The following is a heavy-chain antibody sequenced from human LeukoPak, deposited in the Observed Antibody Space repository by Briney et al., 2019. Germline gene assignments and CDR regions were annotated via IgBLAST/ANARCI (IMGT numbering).Heavy chain of an antibody. D-gene: IGHD5-24*01. CDR3: ASVEMATITDY. CDR2: INHSGST. CDR1: GGSFSGYY. J-gene: IGHJ4*02. Sequence: PSETLSLTCAVYGGSFSGYYWSWIRQPPGKGLEWIGEINHSGSTNYNPSLKSRVTISVDTSKNQFSLKLSSVTAADTAVYYCASVEMATITDYWGQGTLATVSS. V-gene: IGHV4-34*01.